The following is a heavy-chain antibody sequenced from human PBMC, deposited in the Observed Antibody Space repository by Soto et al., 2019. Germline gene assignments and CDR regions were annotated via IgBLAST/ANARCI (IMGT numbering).Heavy chain of an antibody. CDR3: ARDLWGYCGTDCYPLDV. D-gene: IGHD2-21*02. CDR1: GGSISRSSYY. Sequence: SETLSLTCTVSGGSISRSSYYWGWIRQPPGKGLEWIGSIYYSGSTYYNPPLKSRVTISGDTSKNQFSLKLNSVTAADTAVYYCARDLWGYCGTDCYPLDVWGQGTTVTVSS. J-gene: IGHJ6*02. CDR2: IYYSGST. V-gene: IGHV4-39*07.